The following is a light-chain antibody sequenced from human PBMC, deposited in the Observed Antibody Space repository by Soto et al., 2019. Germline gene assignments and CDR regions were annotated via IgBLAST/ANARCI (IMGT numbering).Light chain of an antibody. CDR1: QSVRSW. CDR3: QQCFSIPPT. V-gene: IGKV1-39*01. CDR2: AAS. Sequence: DIQMTQSPSTLSASVGDRVTIPFRASQSVRSWLAWYQQKPGKAPKLLIYAASNLQRGVSSRFSGSGSGTDFTLTIDSLQPDDFAIYYCQQCFSIPPTFGHGTKVDIK. J-gene: IGKJ1*01.